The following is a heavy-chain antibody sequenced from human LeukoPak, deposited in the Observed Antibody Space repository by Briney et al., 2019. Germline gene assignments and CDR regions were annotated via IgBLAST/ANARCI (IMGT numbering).Heavy chain of an antibody. Sequence: GSLRLSCAASGFSVSRNYMRWVRQAPGKGLEWIGEIHRSGSPNYNPSLQSRVTISIDRSRNQIALELSSVTAADAAVYYCAREILGGFNPGAYWGQGTLVTVSS. CDR1: GFSVSRNY. J-gene: IGHJ4*02. CDR3: AREILGGFNPGAY. CDR2: IHRSGSP. V-gene: IGHV4-4*02. D-gene: IGHD1-14*01.